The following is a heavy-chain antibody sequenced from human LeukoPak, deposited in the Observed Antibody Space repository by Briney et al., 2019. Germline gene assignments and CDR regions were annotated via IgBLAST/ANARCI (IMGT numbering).Heavy chain of an antibody. CDR2: IIPIFGTA. CDR3: ARGQDIVVVVAALNWFDP. J-gene: IGHJ5*02. D-gene: IGHD2-15*01. V-gene: IGHV1-69*13. CDR1: GGTFSSYA. Sequence: SVNVSCKASGGTFSSYAISWVRQPPGQGLEWMGGIIPIFGTANYAQKFQGRVTITADESTSTAYMELSSLRSEDTAVYYCARGQDIVVVVAALNWFDPWGRGTLVTVSS.